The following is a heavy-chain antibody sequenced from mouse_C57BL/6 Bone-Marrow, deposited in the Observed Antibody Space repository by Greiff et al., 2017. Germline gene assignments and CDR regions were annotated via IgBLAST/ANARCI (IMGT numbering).Heavy chain of an antibody. CDR3: ARHEDKDADGDWYWGV. CDR2: FYPGSGSI. Sequence: LAKHGASFPLSCQASGYTFTASPLPSLKQRSGPVLQWIGWFYPGSGSINYKEKFKDKLTLTADKSSSTVYMPLSRLTAEDSAVYFCARHEDKDADGDWYWGVGGTGTTVTVS. CDR1: GYTFTASP. J-gene: IGHJ1*03. V-gene: IGHV1-62-2*01.